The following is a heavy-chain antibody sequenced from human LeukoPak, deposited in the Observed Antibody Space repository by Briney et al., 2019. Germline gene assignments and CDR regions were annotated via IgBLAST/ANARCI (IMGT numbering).Heavy chain of an antibody. Sequence: KPSETLSLTCTVSGGSISSSSYYWSWIRQPPGKGLEWIGEINHSGSTNYNPSLKSRVTISVDTSKNQFSLKLSSVTAADTAVYYCARVRVTIFWKDAFDIWGQGTMVTVSS. CDR1: GGSISSSSYY. CDR3: ARVRVTIFWKDAFDI. CDR2: INHSGST. D-gene: IGHD3-9*01. J-gene: IGHJ3*02. V-gene: IGHV4-39*07.